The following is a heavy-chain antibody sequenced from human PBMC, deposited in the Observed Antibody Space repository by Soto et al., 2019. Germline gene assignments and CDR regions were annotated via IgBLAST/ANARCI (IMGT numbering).Heavy chain of an antibody. Sequence: ASVKVSCKASGYTFTSYGISWVRQAPGQGLEWMGWISAYNGNTNYAQKLQGRVTMTTDTSTSTAYMGLRSLRSDDTAVYYCAVSPKYQLLPPRRIDAFDCWCQGTMVTVSS. D-gene: IGHD2-2*01. J-gene: IGHJ3*01. CDR3: AVSPKYQLLPPRRIDAFDC. CDR1: GYTFTSYG. CDR2: ISAYNGNT. V-gene: IGHV1-18*01.